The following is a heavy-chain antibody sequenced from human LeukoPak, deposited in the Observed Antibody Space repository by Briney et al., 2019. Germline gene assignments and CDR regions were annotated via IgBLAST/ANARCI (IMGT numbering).Heavy chain of an antibody. CDR2: IKSKTDGGTT. V-gene: IGHV3-15*01. CDR3: TTGSSWDETFYYFDY. CDR1: GLTFSNAW. D-gene: IGHD6-13*01. J-gene: IGHJ4*02. Sequence: GGSLRLSCAASGLTFSNAWMSWVRQAPGKGLEWVGRIKSKTDGGTTDYAAPVKGRFTISRDDSKNTLYLQMNSLKTEDTAVYYCTTGSSWDETFYYFDYWGQGTLVTVSS.